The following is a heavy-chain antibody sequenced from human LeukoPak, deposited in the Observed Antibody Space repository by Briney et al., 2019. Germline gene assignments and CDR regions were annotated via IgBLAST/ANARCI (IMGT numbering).Heavy chain of an antibody. CDR2: IHPSGST. J-gene: IGHJ4*02. CDR3: ARGPPPDFDY. V-gene: IGHV4-4*07. Sequence: SETLSLTCTVSGDSISSYYWSWIRQPAGKGLEWIGRIHPSGSTDYNPSLKSRVTLSVDTSKNQFSLKLSSVTAADTAVYYCARGPPPDFDYWGRGTLVTVSS. CDR1: GDSISSYY.